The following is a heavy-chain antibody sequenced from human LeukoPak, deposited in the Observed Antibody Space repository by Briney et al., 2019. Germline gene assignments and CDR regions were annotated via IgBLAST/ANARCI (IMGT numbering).Heavy chain of an antibody. CDR1: GGSFSGYY. J-gene: IGHJ6*04. D-gene: IGHD2-21*01. CDR2: INHSGST. Sequence: SETLSLTCAVYGGSFSGYYWSWIRQPPGKGLEWIGEINHSGSTNYNPSLKSRVTISVDTSKNQFSLKLSSVTAADTAVYYCARRRVILPLDVWGKGTTVTVSS. CDR3: ARRRVILPLDV. V-gene: IGHV4-34*01.